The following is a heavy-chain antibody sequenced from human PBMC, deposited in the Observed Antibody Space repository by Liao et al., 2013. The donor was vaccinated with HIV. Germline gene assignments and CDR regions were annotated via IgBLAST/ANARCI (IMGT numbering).Heavy chain of an antibody. D-gene: IGHD2-2*01. CDR2: INHSGST. CDR1: GGSFSGYY. Sequence: QVQLQQWGAGLLKPSETLSLTCAVYGGSFSGYYWSWIRQPPGKGLEWIGEINHSGSTKYNPSLKSRVTISVDTSKNQFSLKLSSVTAADTAVYYCARGLGCSSTSCYGVSNWFDPWAQGTLVTVSS. V-gene: IGHV4-34*01. J-gene: IGHJ5*02. CDR3: ARGLGCSSTSCYGVSNWFDP.